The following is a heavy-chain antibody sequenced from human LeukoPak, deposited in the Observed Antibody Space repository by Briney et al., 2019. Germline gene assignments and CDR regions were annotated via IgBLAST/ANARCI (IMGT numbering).Heavy chain of an antibody. D-gene: IGHD3-10*01. CDR3: AKDRDVLWFGESPSDY. J-gene: IGHJ4*02. V-gene: IGHV3-48*01. Sequence: GGSLRLSCAASGFTFSSYGMTWVRQAPGKGLEWVSYISSSSSTIYYADSVKGRFTISRDNSKNTLYLQMNSLRAEDTAVYYCAKDRDVLWFGESPSDYWGQGTLVTVSS. CDR2: ISSSSSTI. CDR1: GFTFSSYG.